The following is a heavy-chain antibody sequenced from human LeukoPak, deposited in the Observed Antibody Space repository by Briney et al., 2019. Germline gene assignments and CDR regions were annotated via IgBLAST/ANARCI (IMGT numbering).Heavy chain of an antibody. CDR2: IKPDGNEQ. Sequence: SLRLSCVTSGFIFSDYWMGWVRQAPGKGPEWVASIKPDGNEQYYVDSVRGRFTISRDNSKDSLFLQMDSLRDDDTAVYYCGRERVSAYDYWGQGTLVTVSS. V-gene: IGHV3-7*01. CDR1: GFIFSDYW. J-gene: IGHJ4*02. CDR3: GRERVSAYDY.